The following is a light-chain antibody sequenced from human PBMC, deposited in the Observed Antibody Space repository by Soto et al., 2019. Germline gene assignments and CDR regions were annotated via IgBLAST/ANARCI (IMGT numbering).Light chain of an antibody. CDR3: QQYNYWPPWT. Sequence: EIVMTQSPATLSVSPGERATLSCRASQSVSSSLAWYQQRPGQAPRLLIYGASTRATGIPAWFSGSGSGTDFTLTISSLQSEDFAVYYCQQYNYWPPWTFGQGTKVDIK. V-gene: IGKV3-15*01. J-gene: IGKJ1*01. CDR1: QSVSSS. CDR2: GAS.